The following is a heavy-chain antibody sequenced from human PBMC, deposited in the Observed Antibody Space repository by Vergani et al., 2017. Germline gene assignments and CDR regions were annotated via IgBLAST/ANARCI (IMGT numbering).Heavy chain of an antibody. CDR1: GGSISSGGYY. CDR2: IYYSGST. V-gene: IGHV4-31*03. J-gene: IGHJ4*02. Sequence: QVQLQQWGAGLLKPSQTLSLTCTVSGGSISSGGYYWSWIRQHPGKGLEWIGYIYYSGSTYYNPSLKSRVTISVDTSKNQFSLKLSSVTAADTAVYYCARDMGYDSSGLDYWGQGTLVTVSS. D-gene: IGHD3-22*01. CDR3: ARDMGYDSSGLDY.